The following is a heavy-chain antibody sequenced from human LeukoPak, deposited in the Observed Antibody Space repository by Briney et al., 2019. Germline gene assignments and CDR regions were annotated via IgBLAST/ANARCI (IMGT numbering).Heavy chain of an antibody. Sequence: ASVKVSCKASGYTFTSYAMHWVRQAPGQRLEWMGWINAGNGNTKYSQKFQGRVTITRDTSASTAYMELSSLRSEDTAVYYCARGGYYYGSGSYSDFDYWGQGTLVTVSS. V-gene: IGHV1-3*01. J-gene: IGHJ4*02. CDR3: ARGGYYYGSGSYSDFDY. CDR1: GYTFTSYA. CDR2: INAGNGNT. D-gene: IGHD3-10*01.